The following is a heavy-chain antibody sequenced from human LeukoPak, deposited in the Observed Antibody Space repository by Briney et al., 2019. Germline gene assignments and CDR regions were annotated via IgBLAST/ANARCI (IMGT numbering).Heavy chain of an antibody. J-gene: IGHJ4*02. D-gene: IGHD3-22*01. CDR1: GGSISSGSYY. Sequence: SQTLSLTCTVSGGSISSGSYYWSWIRQPAGKGLEWIGRIYTSGSTNYNPSLKSRVTMSVDTSKNQFSLKLSSVAAADTAVYYCARSKTYYYDSSGYYSQYYFDYWGQGTLVTVSS. CDR3: ARSKTYYYDSSGYYSQYYFDY. V-gene: IGHV4-61*02. CDR2: IYTSGST.